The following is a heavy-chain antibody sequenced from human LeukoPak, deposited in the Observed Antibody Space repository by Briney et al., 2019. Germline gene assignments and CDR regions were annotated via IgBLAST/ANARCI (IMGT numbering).Heavy chain of an antibody. D-gene: IGHD6-19*01. J-gene: IGHJ5*02. CDR1: GFTFSNYA. CDR3: AKDWGSSGWYNYFDP. Sequence: GGSLRLSCAASGFTFSNYAVTWVRQAPGKGLEWVSTIIDDGRTYYTDSVEGRFTVSRDDSKDTLYLQMDSLRPEDTAIYYCAKDWGSSGWYNYFDPWGQGTLVTVSS. CDR2: IIDDGRT. V-gene: IGHV3-23*01.